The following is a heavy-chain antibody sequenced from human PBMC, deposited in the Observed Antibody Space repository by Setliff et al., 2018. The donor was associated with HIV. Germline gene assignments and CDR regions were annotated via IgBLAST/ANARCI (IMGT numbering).Heavy chain of an antibody. CDR3: ARGSKGGFFDY. D-gene: IGHD3-16*01. CDR1: GQFISDGYY. CDR2: VYHSGKT. V-gene: IGHV4-38-2*02. Sequence: SETLSLTCTVSGQFISDGYYWGRIRQPPGKGLEWIGSVYHSGKTYYNPSLKSRVTISVDMSKNQFSLKLSSVTAADTAVYYCARGSKGGFFDYWGQGTLVTVSS. J-gene: IGHJ4*02.